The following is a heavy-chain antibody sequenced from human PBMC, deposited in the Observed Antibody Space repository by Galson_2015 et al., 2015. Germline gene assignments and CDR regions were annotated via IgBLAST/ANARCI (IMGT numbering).Heavy chain of an antibody. CDR1: GFTFSRYG. J-gene: IGHJ4*02. V-gene: IGHV3-33*01. D-gene: IGHD6-19*01. CDR3: ARGECSSGPDS. CDR2: IWYDGTEE. Sequence: SLRLSCAASGFTFSRYGMHWVRQAPGKGLEWVAGIWYDGTEEYYADSVKGRFTVSRDNSKNTLYVQMNSLRVEDTAVYYCARGECSSGPDSWGQGTPVTVSP.